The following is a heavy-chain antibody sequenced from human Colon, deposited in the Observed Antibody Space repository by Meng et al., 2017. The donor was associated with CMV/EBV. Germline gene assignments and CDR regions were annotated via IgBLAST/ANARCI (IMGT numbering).Heavy chain of an antibody. J-gene: IGHJ5*02. D-gene: IGHD6-13*01. Sequence: TFTSYDINWVRQATGQGLEWMGWMNPNSGNTGYAQKFQGRVTITRNTSISTAYMELSSLRSEDTAVYYCAGGASLAAAGTGGYNWFDPWGQGTLVTVSS. V-gene: IGHV1-8*03. CDR3: AGGASLAAAGTGGYNWFDP. CDR1: TFTSYD. CDR2: MNPNSGNT.